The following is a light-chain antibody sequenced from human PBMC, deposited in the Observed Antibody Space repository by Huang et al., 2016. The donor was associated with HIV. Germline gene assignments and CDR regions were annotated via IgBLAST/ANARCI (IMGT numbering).Light chain of an antibody. Sequence: DIQMNQSPSTLSASVGDRGTITCRASQSIDSYLAWYLQKPGKAPKLLIYDASSLDSGVPSRVSGSGSGTEFTLTISSLQPDNFATYYCQQYHSYPGTFGQGTKVEIK. CDR2: DAS. CDR1: QSIDSY. J-gene: IGKJ1*01. CDR3: QQYHSYPGT. V-gene: IGKV1-5*01.